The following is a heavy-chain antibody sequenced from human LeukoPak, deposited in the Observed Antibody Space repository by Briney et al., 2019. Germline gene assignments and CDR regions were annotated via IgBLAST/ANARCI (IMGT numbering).Heavy chain of an antibody. D-gene: IGHD3-22*01. CDR1: GGSFSSGNYY. CDR3: ARVTMIVVVNWFDP. J-gene: IGHJ5*02. V-gene: IGHV4-61*01. CDR2: IYYSGST. Sequence: SETLSLTCSVSGGSFSSGNYYWSWIRQPPGKGLEWIGYIYYSGSTNYNPSLKSRVTISVDTSKNQFSLKLSSVTAADTAVYYCARVTMIVVVNWFDPWGQGTLVTVSS.